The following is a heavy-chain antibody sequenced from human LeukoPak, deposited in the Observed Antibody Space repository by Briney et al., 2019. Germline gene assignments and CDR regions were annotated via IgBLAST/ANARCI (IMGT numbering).Heavy chain of an antibody. CDR3: AKGVAATVPYFDY. D-gene: IGHD2-15*01. Sequence: GGSLRLSCAASGFTFSSYGMHWVRQAPGKGLKWVAFIRYDGSNKYYADSVKGRFTISRDNSKNTLYLQMNSLRAEDTAVYYCAKGVAATVPYFDYWGQGTLVTVSS. J-gene: IGHJ4*02. CDR2: IRYDGSNK. V-gene: IGHV3-30*02. CDR1: GFTFSSYG.